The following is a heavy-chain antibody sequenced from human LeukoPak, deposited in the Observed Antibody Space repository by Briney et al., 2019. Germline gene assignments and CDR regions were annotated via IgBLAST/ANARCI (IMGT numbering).Heavy chain of an antibody. V-gene: IGHV3-7*03. CDR2: IKQDGSEK. Sequence: GGSLRLSCAASGFTFSSYWMSWVRQAPGKGLEWVANIKQDGSEKYYVDSVKGRFTISRGNAKNSLYLQMNSLRAEDTAVYYCARDLGSYQQDVWGQGTTVTVSS. CDR1: GFTFSSYW. D-gene: IGHD1-26*01. CDR3: ARDLGSYQQDV. J-gene: IGHJ6*02.